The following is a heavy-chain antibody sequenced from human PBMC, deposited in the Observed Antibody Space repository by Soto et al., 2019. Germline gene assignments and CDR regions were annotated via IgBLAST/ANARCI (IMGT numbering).Heavy chain of an antibody. CDR2: INSAGSAS. Sequence: EVQLVESGGGLVQPGGSQRLSCVGSGFTFSSYWMHWVRQVPGKGPVWVSRINSAGSASSYVDFVKGRFTVSRDNAKNTLYLEMNSLSAEDTAVYYCATGGYSYGWGYWGQGTLVTVSS. V-gene: IGHV3-74*01. CDR3: ATGGYSYGWGY. CDR1: GFTFSSYW. D-gene: IGHD5-18*01. J-gene: IGHJ4*02.